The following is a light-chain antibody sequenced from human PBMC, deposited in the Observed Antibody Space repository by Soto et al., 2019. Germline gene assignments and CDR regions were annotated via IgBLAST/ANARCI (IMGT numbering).Light chain of an antibody. CDR2: EVR. Sequence: QSALTQPASVSGSPGQSITISCSGTTNDIGGYNYVSWYQHHPGKVPKVIIYEVRNRHSGVSNRLSGSKSGNTASLTISGLQAEDEADYYCCSYTISATLVFGGGTKVTVL. J-gene: IGLJ3*02. CDR3: CSYTISATLV. CDR1: TNDIGGYNY. V-gene: IGLV2-14*01.